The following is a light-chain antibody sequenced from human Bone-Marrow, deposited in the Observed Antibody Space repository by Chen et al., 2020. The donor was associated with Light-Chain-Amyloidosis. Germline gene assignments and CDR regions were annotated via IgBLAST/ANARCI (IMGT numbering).Light chain of an antibody. CDR2: DVS. Sequence: QSALTQPRSVSGSPGQSITISSTGTSGDVGGYYFVSWYQQHPGKAPQLIIYDVSKRPPGVPYRFSGSKSGNTASLTVHGLQAEDEADYYCSSYAGSYTWVFGGGTKLTVL. CDR1: SGDVGGYYF. J-gene: IGLJ3*02. V-gene: IGLV2-11*01. CDR3: SSYAGSYTWV.